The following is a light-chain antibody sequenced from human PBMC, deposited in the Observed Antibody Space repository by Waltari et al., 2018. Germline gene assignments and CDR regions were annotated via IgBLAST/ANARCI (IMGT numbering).Light chain of an antibody. V-gene: IGLV1-44*01. J-gene: IGLJ2*01. CDR1: SSNIGRDI. Sequence: QSVLTQSPSASGTSGQRVTISCSGSSSNIGRDIVNWYRNLPGTAPTLLIYNNNQRPSWRPDRFSGPKHGTSASLAISGLQSEAGADYYGAAWDDSLNGVVFGGGTKLSVL. CDR2: NNN. CDR3: AAWDDSLNGVV.